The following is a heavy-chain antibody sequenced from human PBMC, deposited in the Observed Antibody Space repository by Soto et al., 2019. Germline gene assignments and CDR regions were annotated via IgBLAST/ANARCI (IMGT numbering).Heavy chain of an antibody. CDR3: ARYTNFSPYYHGVDV. CDR1: GVSISSGDYY. V-gene: IGHV4-30-4*01. CDR2: IYNSGNT. J-gene: IGHJ6*02. D-gene: IGHD2-8*01. Sequence: QVQLQESGPGLVKPSQSVSLTCTVSGVSISSGDYYWSWIRQPPGKGLEWIGYIYNSGNTNYAPSLGSRLTISIDTSRNQFSLHLMSVTAADTAIYYCARYTNFSPYYHGVDVWGQGTTVTVSS.